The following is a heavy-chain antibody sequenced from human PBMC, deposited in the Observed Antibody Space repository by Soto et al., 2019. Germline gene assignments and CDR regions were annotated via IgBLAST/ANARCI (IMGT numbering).Heavy chain of an antibody. V-gene: IGHV1-18*04. CDR3: ARDRRVKTYYDFWSGYHGIDV. Sequence: ASVKVSCKASGYTFTSYGISWVRQAPGQGLEWMGWISAYNGNTNYAQKLQGRVTMTTDTSTSTAYMELRSLRSDDTAVYYCARDRRVKTYYDFWSGYHGIDVWPQGSTVTVSS. CDR1: GYTFTSYG. D-gene: IGHD3-3*01. CDR2: ISAYNGNT. J-gene: IGHJ6*02.